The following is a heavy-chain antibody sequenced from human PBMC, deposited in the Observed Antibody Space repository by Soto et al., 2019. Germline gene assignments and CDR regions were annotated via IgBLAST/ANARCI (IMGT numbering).Heavy chain of an antibody. J-gene: IGHJ6*02. V-gene: IGHV1-69*06. CDR2: IIPIFGTA. D-gene: IGHD3-22*01. CDR1: GGTFSSYA. Sequence: ASVKVSCKASGGTFSSYAISWVRQAPGQGLEWMGGIIPIFGTANYAQKFQGRVTITADKSTSTAYMELSSLRSEDTAVYYCARGYDSSGYYSHYYYYYGMDVWGQGTTVTVSS. CDR3: ARGYDSSGYYSHYYYYYGMDV.